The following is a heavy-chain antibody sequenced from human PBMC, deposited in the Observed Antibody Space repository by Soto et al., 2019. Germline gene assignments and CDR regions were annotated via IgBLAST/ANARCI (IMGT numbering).Heavy chain of an antibody. D-gene: IGHD4-17*01. CDR1: GYTFTTYD. V-gene: IGHV1-8*01. CDR2: IDPNSGNT. CDR3: AAILEESVTPREDYYYYYGMDV. Sequence: ASVKVSCKASGYTFTTYDIDWVRQATGQGLEWMGWIDPNSGNTNYAQKFQERVTITRDMSTSTAYMELSSLRSEDTAVYYCAAILEESVTPREDYYYYYGMDVWGQGTTVTVSS. J-gene: IGHJ6*02.